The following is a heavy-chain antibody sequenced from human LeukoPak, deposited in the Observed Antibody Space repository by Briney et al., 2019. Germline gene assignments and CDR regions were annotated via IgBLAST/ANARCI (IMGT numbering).Heavy chain of an antibody. CDR3: ARDSYRSLDY. Sequence: GGSLRLSCAASGFTFSDVWMSWVRQAPGKGLEWVANINHDGRGIYYVDSVKGRFSISRDNTNNLLYLQMNSLRAEDTAMYFCARDSYRSLDYWGQGTLVTVSS. J-gene: IGHJ4*02. D-gene: IGHD4-11*01. CDR2: INHDGRGI. V-gene: IGHV3-7*01. CDR1: GFTFSDVW.